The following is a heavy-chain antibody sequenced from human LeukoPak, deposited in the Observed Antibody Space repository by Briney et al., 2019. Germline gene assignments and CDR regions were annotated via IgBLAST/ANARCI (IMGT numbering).Heavy chain of an antibody. CDR3: ARDVLRFLEIPIY. V-gene: IGHV1-18*01. D-gene: IGHD3-3*01. CDR1: GYTFTSYG. CDR2: ISAYNGNT. Sequence: ASVKVSCKAYGYTFTSYGINWLRQAPGQGPEWMGWISAYNGNTKYAQNLQGRVTMTTDTSTSTAYMELSRLRSDDTAVYYCARDVLRFLEIPIYWGQGTLVTVSS. J-gene: IGHJ4*02.